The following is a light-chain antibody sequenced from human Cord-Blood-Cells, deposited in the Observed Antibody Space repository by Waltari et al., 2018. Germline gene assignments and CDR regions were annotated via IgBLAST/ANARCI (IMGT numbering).Light chain of an antibody. Sequence: QSALTQPPSASGSPGQSVTISCTGTSSDVGGYNYVSGYQQHPGKAPKLMIYEVSKRPSGVPDRFSGSKSGNTASLTVSGLQAEDEADYYYSSYAGSNNVVFGGGTKLTVL. CDR3: SSYAGSNNVV. V-gene: IGLV2-8*01. CDR1: SSDVGGYNY. CDR2: EVS. J-gene: IGLJ2*01.